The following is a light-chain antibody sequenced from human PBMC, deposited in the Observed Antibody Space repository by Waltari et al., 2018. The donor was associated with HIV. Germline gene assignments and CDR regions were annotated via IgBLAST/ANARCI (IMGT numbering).Light chain of an antibody. CDR1: NSNVGSNP. CDR2: RDY. V-gene: IGLV1-47*01. J-gene: IGLJ1*01. Sequence: QSVLTQPPSASGTLGQRVTISCPGSNSNVGSNPVYWFQQVPGTAPNLLIYRDYQRRSGIPDRFSGSKSGASASLTISGLRSEDEADYYCVAWDDSLSGYVFGTGTKVSVL. CDR3: VAWDDSLSGYV.